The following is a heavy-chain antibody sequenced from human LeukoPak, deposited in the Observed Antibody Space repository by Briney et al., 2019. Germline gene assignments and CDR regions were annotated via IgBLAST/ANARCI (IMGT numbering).Heavy chain of an antibody. Sequence: GGSLRLSCAASGFTVSSTYMTWVRQAPGKGLEWVSVMYSGGNTYYADSVKGRFTISRDSSKNTLYLQMNSLRAEDTAVYYCARGVPKTSYYYYYMDVWGKGTTVTVSS. CDR1: GFTVSSTY. D-gene: IGHD4-11*01. CDR3: ARGVPKTSYYYYYMDV. J-gene: IGHJ6*03. CDR2: MYSGGNT. V-gene: IGHV3-66*01.